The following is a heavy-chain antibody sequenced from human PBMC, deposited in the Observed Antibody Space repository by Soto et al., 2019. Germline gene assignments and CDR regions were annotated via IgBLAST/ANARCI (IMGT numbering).Heavy chain of an antibody. CDR3: ASGPYCSSTSCSNYGSGSYLAY. CDR2: IYYSGST. Sequence: TLSLTCTVSGGSISSGGYYWSWIRQHPGKGLEWIGYIYYSGSTYYNPSLKSRVTISVDTSKNQFSLKLSSVTAAETAVYYCASGPYCSSTSCSNYGSGSYLAYWGQGTLVTVSS. CDR1: GGSISSGGYY. J-gene: IGHJ4*02. D-gene: IGHD2-2*01. V-gene: IGHV4-31*03.